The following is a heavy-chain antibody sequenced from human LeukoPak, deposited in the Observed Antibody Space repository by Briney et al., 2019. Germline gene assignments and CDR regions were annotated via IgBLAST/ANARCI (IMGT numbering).Heavy chain of an antibody. Sequence: GGSLRLSCSVSGFTFKNYWMHWVRPAPGKGLVWVSRINGDGRDITYADSVKGRFAISRDNAKTTLYLQMNSLRADDTAVYYCARVGSIAEVLLDTWGQGTLVTVSS. CDR2: INGDGRDI. V-gene: IGHV3-74*01. J-gene: IGHJ4*02. CDR1: GFTFKNYW. CDR3: ARVGSIAEVLLDT. D-gene: IGHD6-13*01.